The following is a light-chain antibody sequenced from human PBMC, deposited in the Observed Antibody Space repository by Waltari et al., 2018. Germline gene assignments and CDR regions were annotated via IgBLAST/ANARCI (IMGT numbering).Light chain of an antibody. CDR1: NSDVGTYNY. CDR3: SSYAGSNTLV. V-gene: IGLV2-8*01. J-gene: IGLJ2*01. CDR2: EVN. Sequence: QSALTQPPSASGSPGQSVTISCTGTNSDVGTYNYVSWFQQHPGRAPKLLIYEVNKRPPGGPYRFSGSKSDNRASLTVSGLQADDEAVYHCSSYAGSNTLVFGGGTKLTGL.